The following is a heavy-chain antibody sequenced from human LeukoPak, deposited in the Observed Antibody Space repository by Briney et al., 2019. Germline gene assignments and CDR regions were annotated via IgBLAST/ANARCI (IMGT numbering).Heavy chain of an antibody. D-gene: IGHD3-3*02. CDR1: GGSISSYY. CDR3: ARRSGIFYWYFDL. CDR2: IYYSGST. V-gene: IGHV4-59*08. Sequence: SETLPLTCTVSGGSISSYYWSWIRQPPGKGLEWIGYIYYSGSTNYNPSLKSRVTISVDTSKNQFSLKLSSVTAADTAVYYCARRSGIFYWYFDLWGRGTLVTVSS. J-gene: IGHJ2*01.